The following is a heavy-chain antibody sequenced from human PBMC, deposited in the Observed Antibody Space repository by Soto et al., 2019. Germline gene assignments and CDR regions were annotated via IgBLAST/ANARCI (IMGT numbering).Heavy chain of an antibody. CDR1: GFTFSSYA. J-gene: IGHJ6*02. Sequence: GGSLRLSCAASGFTFSSYAMSWVRQAPGKGLEWVSAISGSGGSTYYADSVKGRFAISRDNSKNTLYLQMNSLRAEDTAVYYCAANRGYNYYYGMDVWGQGTTVTVSS. CDR2: ISGSGGST. CDR3: AANRGYNYYYGMDV. D-gene: IGHD3-22*01. V-gene: IGHV3-23*01.